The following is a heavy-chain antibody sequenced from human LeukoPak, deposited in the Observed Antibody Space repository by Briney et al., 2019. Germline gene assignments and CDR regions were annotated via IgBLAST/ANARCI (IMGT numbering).Heavy chain of an antibody. V-gene: IGHV4-59*01. J-gene: IGHJ4*02. CDR1: GASIRSYY. CDR2: INYSEST. D-gene: IGHD3-22*01. Sequence: PSETLSLTCTVSGASIRSYYWSWIRQPPGKGLEWIGYINYSESTNYNPSLKSRVIMSVDTSKKQFSLRLTSVTDADTAVYYCARADSDYYFDYWGQGTLVTVSS. CDR3: ARADSDYYFDY.